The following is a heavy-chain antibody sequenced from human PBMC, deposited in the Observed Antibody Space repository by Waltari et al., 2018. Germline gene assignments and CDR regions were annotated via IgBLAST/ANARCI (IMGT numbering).Heavy chain of an antibody. CDR2: INSDGSST. V-gene: IGHV3-74*01. J-gene: IGHJ4*02. Sequence: EVQLVESGGGLVQPGGSLRLSCAASGFTFSSYWMHWVRQFPGKGLVWVSCINSDGSSTTYADSVKGRFTISRDNAKNTLYLQMNSLRAEDTAVYYCARALLQLGVRDGFGYWGQGTLITVSS. CDR1: GFTFSSYW. D-gene: IGHD7-27*01. CDR3: ARALLQLGVRDGFGY.